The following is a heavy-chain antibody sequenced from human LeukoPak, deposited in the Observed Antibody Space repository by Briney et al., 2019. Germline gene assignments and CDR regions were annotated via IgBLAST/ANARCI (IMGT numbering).Heavy chain of an antibody. CDR1: GGSISSYY. CDR2: IYYSGST. D-gene: IGHD3-10*01. J-gene: IGHJ3*02. CDR3: ARDKGSDAFDI. V-gene: IGHV4-59*12. Sequence: SETLSLTCTVSGGSISSYYWSWIRQPPGKGLEWIGYIYYSGSTNYNPSLKSRVTISVDTSKNQFSLKLSSVTAADTAVYYCARDKGSDAFDIWGQGTMVTVSS.